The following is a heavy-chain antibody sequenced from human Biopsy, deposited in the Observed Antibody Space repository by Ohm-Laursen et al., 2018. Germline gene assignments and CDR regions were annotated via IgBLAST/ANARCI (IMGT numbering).Heavy chain of an antibody. CDR2: ITHSGYT. CDR1: SGSFSSNY. J-gene: IGHJ4*02. Sequence: SDTLSLTCAVYSGSFSSNYWTWIRQPPGKGLEWIGEITHSGYTNCNPSLRSRVTVSVDTSKNQFSLKLSSVTAADTAVYYCAGRLYGPNPIDYWGQGTLVTVSS. D-gene: IGHD2-8*01. CDR3: AGRLYGPNPIDY. V-gene: IGHV4-34*01.